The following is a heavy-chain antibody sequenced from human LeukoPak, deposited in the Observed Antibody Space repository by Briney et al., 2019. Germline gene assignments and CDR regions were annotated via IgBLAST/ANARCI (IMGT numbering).Heavy chain of an antibody. Sequence: GGSLRLSCAASGFTFSSYGMHWVRQAPGKGLEWVSTISDSGARTNYADSAKGRFTISRDNSMNTLYLQMNSLRADDTAVYYCASDYFLDHWGQGTLVTVSS. D-gene: IGHD6-25*01. J-gene: IGHJ4*02. CDR2: ISDSGART. V-gene: IGHV3-23*01. CDR1: GFTFSSYG. CDR3: ASDYFLDH.